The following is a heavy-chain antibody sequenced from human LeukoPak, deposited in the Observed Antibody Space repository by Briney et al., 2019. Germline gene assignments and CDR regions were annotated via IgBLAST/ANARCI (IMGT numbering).Heavy chain of an antibody. CDR3: ARGLFGESYDY. CDR1: GYSISSGYY. J-gene: IGHJ4*02. Sequence: SETLSLTCAVSGYSISSGYYWGWIRQPPGKGLEWIGSIYHSGSTYYNPSLKSRVTISVDTSKNQFSLKLSSVTAADTAVYYCARGLFGESYDYWGQGALVTVSS. D-gene: IGHD3-10*02. CDR2: IYHSGST. V-gene: IGHV4-38-2*01.